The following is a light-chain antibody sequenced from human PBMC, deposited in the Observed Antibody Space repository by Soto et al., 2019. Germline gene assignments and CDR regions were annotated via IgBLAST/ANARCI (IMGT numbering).Light chain of an antibody. CDR1: SSNIGSNT. V-gene: IGLV1-44*01. J-gene: IGLJ2*01. CDR3: ATWDNGLTGVV. CDR2: THN. Sequence: QLVLTQPPSTSGTPGQRVPISCSGSSSNIGSNTVHWYQQIPGTAPKLLIYTHNQRSSGVSDRFSGSKSDTSASLVISGLQSEDEADYYCATWDNGLTGVVFGGGTKLTVL.